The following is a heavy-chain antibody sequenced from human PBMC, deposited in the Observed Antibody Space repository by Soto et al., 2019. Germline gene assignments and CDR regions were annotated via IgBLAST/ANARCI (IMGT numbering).Heavy chain of an antibody. CDR2: IYSGGST. Sequence: GGSLRLSCAASGFTVSSTYMSWVRQAPGKGLEWVSLIYSGGSTYYADSAKGRFTISRDNSKNTLYLQMNSLRAEDTAVYYCARGYGETSSSTIGCWGQGTLVTVSS. CDR3: ARGYGETSSSTIGC. J-gene: IGHJ4*02. V-gene: IGHV3-66*01. CDR1: GFTVSSTY. D-gene: IGHD5-18*01.